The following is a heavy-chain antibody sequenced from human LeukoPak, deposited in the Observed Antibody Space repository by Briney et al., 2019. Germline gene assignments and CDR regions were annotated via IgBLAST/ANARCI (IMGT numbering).Heavy chain of an antibody. CDR3: ARDPRGTAIDDY. CDR2: IVVGSGNT. V-gene: IGHV1-58*02. Sequence: SVKVSCKASGFTFTSSAMQWVRQARGQRLEWIGWIVVGSGNTNYAQKFQGRVTITADKSTSTAYMELSSLRSEDTAVYYCARDPRGTAIDDYWGQGTLVTVSS. J-gene: IGHJ4*02. CDR1: GFTFTSSA. D-gene: IGHD5-18*01.